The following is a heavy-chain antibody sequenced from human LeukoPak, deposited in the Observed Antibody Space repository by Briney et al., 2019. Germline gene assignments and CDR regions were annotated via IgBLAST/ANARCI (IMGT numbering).Heavy chain of an antibody. D-gene: IGHD2/OR15-2a*01. J-gene: IGHJ3*02. CDR1: GFTFSSYS. Sequence: PGGSLRLSCAASGFTFSSYSMNWVRQAPGKGLEWVSSISSSSSYIYYADSVKGRFTISRDNAKNSLYLQMNSLRAEDTAMYYCAREKLILGAFDTWGQGTMVTVSS. CDR3: AREKLILGAFDT. CDR2: ISSSSSYI. V-gene: IGHV3-21*01.